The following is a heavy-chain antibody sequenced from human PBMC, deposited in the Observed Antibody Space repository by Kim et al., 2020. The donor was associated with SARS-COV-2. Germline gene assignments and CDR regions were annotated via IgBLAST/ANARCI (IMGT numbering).Heavy chain of an antibody. CDR2: MSCDGSNT. V-gene: IGHV3-30*04. D-gene: IGHD6-19*01. CDR1: GFTFSSYS. Sequence: GGSLRLSCAASGFTFSSYSMHWVRQAPGKGLEWVSRMSCDGSNTYYADSVKGRFTISRDNAKNTLYLQMNSLRAEDTAVYYCARAGSSGWSYYFDYWGQGNLGTGSS. CDR3: ARAGSSGWSYYFDY. J-gene: IGHJ4*02.